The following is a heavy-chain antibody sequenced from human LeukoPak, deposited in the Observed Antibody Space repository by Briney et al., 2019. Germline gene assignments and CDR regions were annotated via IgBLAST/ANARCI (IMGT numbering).Heavy chain of an antibody. CDR1: GYTFTSYY. D-gene: IGHD2-2*01. V-gene: IGHV1-46*01. CDR2: INPSGGST. Sequence: ASVKVSCKASGYTFTSYYMHWVRQAPGQGLEWMGIINPSGGSTSYAQKFQGRVTMTRDTSTSTVYMELSSLRSEDTAVYYCARPDCSSTSCYARNYYYGMDVWGQGTTVTVSS. CDR3: ARPDCSSTSCYARNYYYGMDV. J-gene: IGHJ6*02.